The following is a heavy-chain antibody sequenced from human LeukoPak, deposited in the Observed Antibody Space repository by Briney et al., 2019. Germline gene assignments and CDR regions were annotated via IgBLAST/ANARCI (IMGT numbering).Heavy chain of an antibody. D-gene: IGHD1-1*01. Sequence: SETLSLTCTVSGGPLSAYYWTWIRQPPGKGLEWIGYIYDTGNTNYNPSLTSRVTMSVDTSKNQFSLKLTSVTAADTAVYYCASGETGSTLGGYWGQGTLVTVSS. CDR3: ASGETGSTLGGY. J-gene: IGHJ4*02. CDR2: IYDTGNT. CDR1: GGPLSAYY. V-gene: IGHV4-59*01.